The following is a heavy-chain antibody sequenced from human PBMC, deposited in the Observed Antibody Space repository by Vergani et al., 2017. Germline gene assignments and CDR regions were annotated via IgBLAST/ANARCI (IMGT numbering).Heavy chain of an antibody. CDR1: GGSFSGYY. V-gene: IGHV4-34*01. D-gene: IGHD3-22*01. CDR2: INHSGSP. Sequence: QVQLQQWGAGLLKPSETLSLTCAVYGGSFSGYYWSWIRQPPGKGLEWIGEINHSGSPNYNPTLKSRVTISVDTSKNHVSLKLSSVTAADTAVYYCAGYYYDSNPYHYYMDVWGKGTTVTVSS. J-gene: IGHJ6*03. CDR3: AGYYYDSNPYHYYMDV.